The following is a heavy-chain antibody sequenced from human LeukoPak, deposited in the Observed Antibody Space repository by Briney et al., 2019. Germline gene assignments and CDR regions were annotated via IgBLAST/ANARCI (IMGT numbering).Heavy chain of an antibody. J-gene: IGHJ6*03. D-gene: IGHD3-9*01. V-gene: IGHV3-21*01. CDR2: TSSSSSYI. Sequence: GGSLRLSCAASGFTFSSYSMSWVRQAPGEGLEWVSSTSSSSSYIYYADSVKGRFTISRDNAKNSLYLQMNSLRAEDTAVYYCAREHYDILTGYSRRYYYMDVWGKGTTVTVSS. CDR1: GFTFSSYS. CDR3: AREHYDILTGYSRRYYYMDV.